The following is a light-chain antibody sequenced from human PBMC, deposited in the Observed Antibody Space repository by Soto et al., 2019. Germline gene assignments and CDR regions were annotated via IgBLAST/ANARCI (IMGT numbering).Light chain of an antibody. CDR3: CSFARSRIL. V-gene: IGLV2-23*02. CDR2: GVS. CDR1: SSDVGSYNL. Sequence: QSVLTQPASVSGSPGQSITISCTGTSSDVGSYNLVSWYQQHPGKAPKLMIYGVSERPAGVSNRFSGSKSGNTASLTISGLQAEDEADYYCCSFARSRILFGTGTKVTVL. J-gene: IGLJ1*01.